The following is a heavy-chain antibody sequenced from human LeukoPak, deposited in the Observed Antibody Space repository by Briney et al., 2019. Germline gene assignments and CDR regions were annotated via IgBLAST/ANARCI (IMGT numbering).Heavy chain of an antibody. CDR1: GGTFSSYA. Sequence: SVKVSCKASGGTFSSYAISWVRQAPGQGLEWMGGIIPIFGTANYAQKFQGRVTITADKSTSTAYMELSSLRSEDTAVYYCARVTYDYVWGSYRYLFDYWGQGTLVTVSS. CDR2: IIPIFGTA. J-gene: IGHJ4*02. CDR3: ARVTYDYVWGSYRYLFDY. V-gene: IGHV1-69*06. D-gene: IGHD3-16*02.